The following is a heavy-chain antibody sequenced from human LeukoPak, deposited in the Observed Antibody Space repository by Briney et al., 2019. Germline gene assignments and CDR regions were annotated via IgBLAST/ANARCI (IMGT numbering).Heavy chain of an antibody. D-gene: IGHD6-19*01. Sequence: GGSLRLSCEGSGYTFSSYAMHLVRQAPGKGLEYVAAISSDGRITYYANFVKGRFTISRDNSKNTLYLQMGSLRTEDMAVYFCARVSGWYWFDQWGQGTLVTVSS. CDR1: GYTFSSYA. CDR2: ISSDGRIT. CDR3: ARVSGWYWFDQ. J-gene: IGHJ5*02. V-gene: IGHV3-64*01.